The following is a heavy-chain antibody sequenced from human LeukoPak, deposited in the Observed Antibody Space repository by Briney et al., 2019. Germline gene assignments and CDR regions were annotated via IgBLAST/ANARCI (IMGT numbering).Heavy chain of an antibody. Sequence: PSETLSLTCTVSGDSITNSYWSWIRQPLGKGLEWIAYIYYSGNTKYNPSLKSRVTISVDTSKNHFSLKVTSVTAADTAVYYCARAKGDYWGQGTLVTVSS. CDR1: GDSITNSY. J-gene: IGHJ4*02. CDR3: ARAKGDY. V-gene: IGHV4-59*01. CDR2: IYYSGNT.